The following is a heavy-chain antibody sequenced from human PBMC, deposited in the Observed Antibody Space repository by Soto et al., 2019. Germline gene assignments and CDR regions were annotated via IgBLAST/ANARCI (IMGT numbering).Heavy chain of an antibody. CDR1: GYTFTSHG. V-gene: IGHV1-18*01. D-gene: IGHD3-10*01. J-gene: IGHJ6*03. CDR2: ISAHNGDT. CDR3: ARMVRGSNIDYYYYMDV. Sequence: QVPLVQSGGEVKKPGASVKVSCKASGYTFTSHGISWVRQAPGHGLAWMGWISAHNGDTNYAQKLQGRVTVTTDTPTNTAYMELRGLRSEDTAVYYCARMVRGSNIDYYYYMDVWGKGTTVTVSS.